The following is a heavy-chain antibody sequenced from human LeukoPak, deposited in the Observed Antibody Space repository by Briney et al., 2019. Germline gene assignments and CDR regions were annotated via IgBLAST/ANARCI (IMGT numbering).Heavy chain of an antibody. D-gene: IGHD2-2*01. CDR3: ARDLGYCSSTSCRYIFDY. CDR2: ISSSSSYI. CDR1: GFTFSSYS. Sequence: GGSLRLSCAASGFTFSSYSMNWVRQAPGKGLEWVSSISSSSSYIYYADSVKGRFTISRDNAKNSLYLQMNSLRAEDTAVYYCARDLGYCSSTSCRYIFDYWGQGTLVTVSS. J-gene: IGHJ4*02. V-gene: IGHV3-21*01.